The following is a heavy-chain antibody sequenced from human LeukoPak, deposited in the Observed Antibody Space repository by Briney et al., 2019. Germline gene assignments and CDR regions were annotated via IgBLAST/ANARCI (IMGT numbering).Heavy chain of an antibody. CDR3: ARDSTPYDSSGYCYDY. CDR1: GFTFSAYS. D-gene: IGHD3-22*01. J-gene: IGHJ4*02. CDR2: ISTGSSYI. Sequence: PGGSLRLSCAASGFTFSAYSMNWVRKAPGKGLEWFSSISTGSSYIYYADSVKGRFTISRENAKNSLYLQMNSLRAEDTAVYYCARDSTPYDSSGYCYDYWGQGTLVTVSS. V-gene: IGHV3-21*01.